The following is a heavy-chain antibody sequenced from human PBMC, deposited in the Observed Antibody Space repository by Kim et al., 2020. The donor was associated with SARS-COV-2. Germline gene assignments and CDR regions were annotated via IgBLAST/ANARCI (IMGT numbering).Heavy chain of an antibody. CDR2: IYTSGST. D-gene: IGHD2-15*01. V-gene: IGHV4-4*07. J-gene: IGHJ5*02. CDR1: GGSISSYY. Sequence: SETLSLTCTVSGGSISSYYWSWIRQPAGKGLEWIGRIYTSGSTNYNPSLKIRVTMSVDTSKNQFSLKLSSVTAADTAVYYCARDYCSGGSCSGWFDPWGQGTLVTVSS. CDR3: ARDYCSGGSCSGWFDP.